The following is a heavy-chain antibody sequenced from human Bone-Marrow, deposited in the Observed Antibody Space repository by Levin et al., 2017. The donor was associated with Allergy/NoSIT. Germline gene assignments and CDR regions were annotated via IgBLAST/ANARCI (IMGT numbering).Heavy chain of an antibody. CDR3: ALGGVAAA. V-gene: IGHV3-49*03. CDR1: GFPFRDYA. J-gene: IGHJ5*02. D-gene: IGHD6-13*01. CDR2: IKSKNKDGTT. Sequence: GGSLRLSCRTSGFPFRDYAMSWFRQVEGKGLEWLGYIKSKNKDGTTKYAASLRGRFIISRDDFENIAYLQLNRLQTDDTAIYYCALGGVAAAWGQGTLVTVAS.